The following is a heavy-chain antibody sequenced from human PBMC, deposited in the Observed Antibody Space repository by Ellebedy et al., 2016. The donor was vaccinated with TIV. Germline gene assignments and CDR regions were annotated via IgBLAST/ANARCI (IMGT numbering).Heavy chain of an antibody. V-gene: IGHV3-21*01. J-gene: IGHJ4*02. CDR1: GFTFSFYS. CDR3: AREGGYSGYENFDY. CDR2: ISSSSSYI. D-gene: IGHD5-12*01. Sequence: PGGSLRLSCAASGFTFSFYSMNWVRQAPGKGLEWVSSISSSSSYIYYADSVKGRFTISRDNAKNSLYLQMNSLRAEDTAVYYCAREGGYSGYENFDYWGQGTLVTVSS.